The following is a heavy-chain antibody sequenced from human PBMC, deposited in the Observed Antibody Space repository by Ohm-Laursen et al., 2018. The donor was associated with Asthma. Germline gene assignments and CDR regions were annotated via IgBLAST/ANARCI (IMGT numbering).Heavy chain of an antibody. CDR3: ARVLSYYDHSSYYDRIDY. J-gene: IGHJ4*02. D-gene: IGHD3-22*01. Sequence: SVKVSCKASGYTFTSYGISWVRQAPGQGLEWMGWISAYNGNTNYAPKFQDRVTMTTDTSTSTAYMELRGLRSDDTAVYYCARVLSYYDHSSYYDRIDYWGQGSLVTVSS. CDR1: GYTFTSYG. V-gene: IGHV1-18*01. CDR2: ISAYNGNT.